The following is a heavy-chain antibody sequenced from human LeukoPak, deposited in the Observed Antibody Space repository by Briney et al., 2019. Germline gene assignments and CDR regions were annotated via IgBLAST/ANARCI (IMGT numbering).Heavy chain of an antibody. CDR2: IIPILGIA. Sequence: GGSLRLSCAASGFTFSSYAISWVRQAPGQGLEWMGRIIPILGIANYAQKFQGRVTITADKSTSTAYMELSSLRSEDTAVYYCARDLTYYYDSSGYPGGYWGQGTLVTVSS. J-gene: IGHJ4*02. CDR1: GFTFSSYA. V-gene: IGHV1-69*04. CDR3: ARDLTYYYDSSGYPGGY. D-gene: IGHD3-22*01.